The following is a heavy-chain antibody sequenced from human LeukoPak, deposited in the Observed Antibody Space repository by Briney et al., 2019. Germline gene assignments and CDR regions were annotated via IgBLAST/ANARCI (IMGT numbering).Heavy chain of an antibody. CDR3: ARDFSSSSTAYYYYYMDV. J-gene: IGHJ6*03. V-gene: IGHV4-39*07. CDR2: ISYSGTT. D-gene: IGHD6-6*01. Sequence: PSETLSLTCTVSGGSISSRPYYWGWVRQPPGKGLEWIGTISYSGTTYYSPSLKSRVTISLDTSKNQFSLKLSSVTAADTAIYYCARDFSSSSTAYYYYYMDVWGKGTTVTVSS. CDR1: GGSISSRPYY.